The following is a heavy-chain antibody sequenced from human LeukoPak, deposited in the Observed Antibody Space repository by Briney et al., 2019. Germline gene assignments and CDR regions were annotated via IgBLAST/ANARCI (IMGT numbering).Heavy chain of an antibody. CDR2: IKSDGSST. CDR1: GSTFSNYW. J-gene: IGHJ4*02. CDR3: ARSLAD. V-gene: IGHV3-74*01. Sequence: PGGSLRLSCAASGSTFSNYWMHWVRQAPGKGLVWVSRIKSDGSSTSYADSVKGRFTVSRDNAQNTVYLQMNSPRAEDTAVYYCARSLADWGQGTLVTVSS.